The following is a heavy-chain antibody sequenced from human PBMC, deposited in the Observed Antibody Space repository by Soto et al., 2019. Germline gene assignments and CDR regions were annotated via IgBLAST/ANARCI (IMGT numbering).Heavy chain of an antibody. CDR3: AKDMTTVTTGDYYYGMDV. J-gene: IGHJ6*02. Sequence: QVQLVQSGAEVKKPGASVKVSCKASGYTFTSYDINWVRQATGQGLEWMGWMNPNSGNTGYAQKFQGRVTMTRNTXIXTXXMELSSLRSEDTAVYYCAKDMTTVTTGDYYYGMDVWGQGTTVTVSS. CDR2: MNPNSGNT. CDR1: GYTFTSYD. V-gene: IGHV1-8*01. D-gene: IGHD4-17*01.